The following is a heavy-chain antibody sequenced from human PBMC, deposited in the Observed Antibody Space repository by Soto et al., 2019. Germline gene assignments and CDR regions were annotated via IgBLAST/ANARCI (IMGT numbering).Heavy chain of an antibody. CDR2: ISYDGSNK. J-gene: IGHJ5*02. CDR3: ARDRGRIAARNWFDP. Sequence: QVQLVESGGGVVQPGRSLRLSCAASGFTLISYAMHWVRQAPGKELAWVAVISYDGSNKYYADSVKGRFTIARDNAKNTLYLQMNSLRAEDTAVYYCARDRGRIAARNWFDPWGQGTLVTVSS. D-gene: IGHD6-6*01. CDR1: GFTLISYA. V-gene: IGHV3-30-3*01.